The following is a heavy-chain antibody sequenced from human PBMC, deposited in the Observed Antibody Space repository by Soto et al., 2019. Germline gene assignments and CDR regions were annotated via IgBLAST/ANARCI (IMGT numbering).Heavy chain of an antibody. CDR3: ARGAFCGGAPGCRDMDV. CDR1: GYTFISHS. J-gene: IGHJ6*02. Sequence: ASVKVSCKSSGYTFISHSITWVRQAPGQGLEWMGRISAYNGNTNYAQKFQGRVTMTTDTSTSTAYMELRSLRSDDTAVYYCARGAFCGGAPGCRDMDVWGQGTTVRVYS. V-gene: IGHV1-18*01. CDR2: ISAYNGNT. D-gene: IGHD2-21*01.